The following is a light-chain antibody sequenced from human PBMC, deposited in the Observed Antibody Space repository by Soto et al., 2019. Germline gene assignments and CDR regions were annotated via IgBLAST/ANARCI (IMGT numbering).Light chain of an antibody. V-gene: IGKV2-28*01. Sequence: IVMTQSPLSLPVTPGDPASISCRSSQSLLHSNGYNYLDWYLQKPGQSPQLLIYLGSNRASGVPDRISGSGSGTDYTLEISRVEAEDVGVYYCMQALQTPPTFGQGTKVDIK. CDR1: QSLLHSNGYNY. CDR3: MQALQTPPT. J-gene: IGKJ1*01. CDR2: LGS.